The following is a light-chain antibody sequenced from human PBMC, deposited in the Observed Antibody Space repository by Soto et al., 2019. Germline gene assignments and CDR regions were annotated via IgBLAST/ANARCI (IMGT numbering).Light chain of an antibody. J-gene: IGLJ2*01. V-gene: IGLV2-14*01. CDR3: SSYTTSSTVV. Sequence: QSVLTQPASVSASPGQSITISCTGTGSDVGAYNVSWYQQHPGKAPKLMIYEVSKRPSGVSNRFSGSESGNTASLTISGLQAEDEADYYCSSYTTSSTVVFGGGTKLTVL. CDR1: GSDVGAYN. CDR2: EVS.